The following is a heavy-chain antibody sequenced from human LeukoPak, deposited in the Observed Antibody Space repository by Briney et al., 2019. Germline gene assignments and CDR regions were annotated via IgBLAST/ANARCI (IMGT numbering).Heavy chain of an antibody. V-gene: IGHV4-39*02. CDR3: ARERLWFGEFSPNWFDP. J-gene: IGHJ5*02. CDR1: GGSISSSSYY. D-gene: IGHD3-10*01. Sequence: TSETLSLTCTVSGGSISSSSYYWGWIRQPPGKGLEWIGSIYYSGSTYYNPSLKSRVTISVDTSKNQFSLKLSSVTAADTAVYYCARERLWFGEFSPNWFDPWGQGTLVTVSS. CDR2: IYYSGST.